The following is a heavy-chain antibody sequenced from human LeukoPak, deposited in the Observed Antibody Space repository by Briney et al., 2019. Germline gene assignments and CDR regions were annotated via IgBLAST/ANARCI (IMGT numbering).Heavy chain of an antibody. D-gene: IGHD3-22*01. CDR1: GGSISSYY. CDR3: ARVNTMIVVAITDAFDI. J-gene: IGHJ3*02. V-gene: IGHV4-59*01. Sequence: SETLSLTCTVSGGSISSYYWSWIRQPPGKGLGWIGYVYYSGSTNYNPSLKSRDTISVDTSKNQFSLKLSSVTAADTAVYYCARVNTMIVVAITDAFDIWSQGTMVTVSS. CDR2: VYYSGST.